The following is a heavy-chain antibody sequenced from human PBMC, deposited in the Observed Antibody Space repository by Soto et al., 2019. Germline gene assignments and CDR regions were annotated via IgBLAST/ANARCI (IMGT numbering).Heavy chain of an antibody. Sequence: GGSLRLSCAASGFTFSSYSMNWVRQATGKGLEWVSYISSSSSTIYYADSVKGRFTISRDNAKNSLYLQMNSLRDEDTAVYYCARGGEQWLVLLHDYWGKGTLATVPS. CDR2: ISSSSSTI. J-gene: IGHJ4*02. CDR1: GFTFSSYS. V-gene: IGHV3-48*02. CDR3: ARGGEQWLVLLHDY. D-gene: IGHD6-19*01.